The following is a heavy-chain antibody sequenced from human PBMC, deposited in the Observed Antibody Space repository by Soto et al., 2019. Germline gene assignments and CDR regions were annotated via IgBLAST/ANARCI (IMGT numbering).Heavy chain of an antibody. J-gene: IGHJ4*02. CDR3: ATRGIPRTEDY. CDR1: GFMFHSYS. D-gene: IGHD2-2*02. CDR2: ISYNSKYI. V-gene: IGHV3-21*01. Sequence: EVQLVESGGGLVKTGGSLRLACEGSGFMFHSYSMYWIRRAPGKGLEWVSSISYNSKYIYYGDSVKGRFTISRDDAKKSVYLQMTSLKAEDTAVYYCATRGIPRTEDYRGQGTLVTVSS.